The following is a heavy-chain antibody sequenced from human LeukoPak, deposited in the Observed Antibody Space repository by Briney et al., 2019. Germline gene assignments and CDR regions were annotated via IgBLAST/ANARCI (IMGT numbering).Heavy chain of an antibody. CDR1: GGSISSGGYY. CDR3: ARGEVVPAPRNYYYGMDV. Sequence: PSETLSLTCTVSGGSISSGGYYWSWIRQHPGTGLEWIGYIYYSGSTYYNPSLKSRVTISVDTSKNQFSLKLSSVTAADTAVYYCARGEVVPAPRNYYYGMDVWGQGTTVTVSS. D-gene: IGHD2-2*01. J-gene: IGHJ6*02. V-gene: IGHV4-31*03. CDR2: IYYSGST.